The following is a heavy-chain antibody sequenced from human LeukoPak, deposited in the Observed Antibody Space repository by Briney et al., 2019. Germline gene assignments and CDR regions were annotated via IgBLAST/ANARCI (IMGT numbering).Heavy chain of an antibody. J-gene: IGHJ4*02. CDR3: ARGLRFLEWLAEFDY. CDR1: GGTFSSYA. Sequence: APVKVSCKASGGTFSSYAISWVRQAPGQGLEWMGGIIPIFGTANYAQKFQGRVTITADESTSTAYMELSSLRSEDTAVYYCARGLRFLEWLAEFDYWGQGTLVTVSS. V-gene: IGHV1-69*13. D-gene: IGHD3-3*01. CDR2: IIPIFGTA.